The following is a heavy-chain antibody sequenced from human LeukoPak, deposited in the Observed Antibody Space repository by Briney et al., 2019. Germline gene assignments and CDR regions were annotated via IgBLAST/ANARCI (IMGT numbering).Heavy chain of an antibody. CDR1: GGSFSGYY. Sequence: PSETLSLTCAVYGGSFSGYYWSWIRQPPGKGLEWIGEINHSGSTNYNPSLKSRVTISVDTSKNQFSLKLCSVTAADTAVYYCARAPFLRPYCSGGSCYSSWFDPWGQGTLVTVSS. J-gene: IGHJ5*02. CDR3: ARAPFLRPYCSGGSCYSSWFDP. D-gene: IGHD2-15*01. CDR2: INHSGST. V-gene: IGHV4-34*01.